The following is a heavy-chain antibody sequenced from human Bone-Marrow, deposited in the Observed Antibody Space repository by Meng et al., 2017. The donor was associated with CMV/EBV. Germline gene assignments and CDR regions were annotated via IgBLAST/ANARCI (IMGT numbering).Heavy chain of an antibody. J-gene: IGHJ4*02. CDR3: AREGYYYDSSGYYYEYFDY. CDR2: IYSGGST. D-gene: IGHD3-22*01. Sequence: GESLKISCAASGFTVSSNYMSWVRQAPGKGLEWVSVIYSGGSTYYADSVKGRFTISRDNSKNTLYLQMNSLRAEDTAVYYCAREGYYYDSSGYYYEYFDYWGQGTLVTSPQ. CDR1: GFTVSSNY. V-gene: IGHV3-66*02.